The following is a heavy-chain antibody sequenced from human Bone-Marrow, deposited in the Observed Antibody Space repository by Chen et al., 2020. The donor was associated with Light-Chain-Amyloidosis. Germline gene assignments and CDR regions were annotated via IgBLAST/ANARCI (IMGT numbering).Heavy chain of an antibody. CDR3: ARRRDGYNFDY. D-gene: IGHD5-12*01. J-gene: IGHJ4*02. V-gene: IGHV5-51*01. CDR2: IYPDDSDA. CDR1: GYTFPNYW. Sequence: EVKKTGESLKISCKGSGYTFPNYWIGWVRQMPGKGLEWMGVIYPDDSDARYSPSFEGQVTISADKSITTAYLQWRSLKASDTAMYYCARRRDGYNFDYCGQGTLVTVSS.